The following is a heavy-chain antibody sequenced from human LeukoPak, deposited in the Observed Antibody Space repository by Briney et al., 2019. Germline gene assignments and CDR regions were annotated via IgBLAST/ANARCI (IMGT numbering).Heavy chain of an antibody. Sequence: SETLSLTCTVSGGSISSGSYYWSWIRQPPGKGLEWIGYIYYSGSTYYNPSLKSRVTISVDTSKNQFSLKLSSVTAADTAVYYCARSRYYYDSSGYPPDDAFDIWGQGTMVTVSS. J-gene: IGHJ3*02. CDR1: GGSISSGSYY. D-gene: IGHD3-22*01. CDR2: IYYSGST. CDR3: ARSRYYYDSSGYPPDDAFDI. V-gene: IGHV4-30-4*08.